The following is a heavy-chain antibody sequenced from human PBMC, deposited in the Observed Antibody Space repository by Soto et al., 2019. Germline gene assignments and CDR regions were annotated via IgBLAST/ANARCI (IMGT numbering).Heavy chain of an antibody. D-gene: IGHD3-9*01. CDR2: IYSGGST. CDR1: GFTVSSNY. Sequence: GGSLRLSCAASGFTVSSNYMSWVRQAPGKGLEWVSVIYSGGSTYYADSVKGRFTISRDNSKNTLYLQMNSLRAEDTAVYYCARVYSHYDILTGYYYFDYWGQGTLVTVSS. J-gene: IGHJ4*02. V-gene: IGHV3-66*01. CDR3: ARVYSHYDILTGYYYFDY.